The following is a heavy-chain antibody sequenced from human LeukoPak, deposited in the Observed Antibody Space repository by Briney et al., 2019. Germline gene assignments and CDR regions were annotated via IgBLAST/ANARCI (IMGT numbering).Heavy chain of an antibody. CDR3: ARVGYRSSHDY. Sequence: GGSLRLSCAASGFTFSSYWMSWVRQAPGKGLEWVANIKQDGSEKYYVDSVKGRFTNYRDNAKNSLYLQMNSLRAEEKDVYYCARVGYRSSHDYWGQGTLVTVSS. J-gene: IGHJ4*02. D-gene: IGHD5-18*01. CDR2: IKQDGSEK. CDR1: GFTFSSYW. V-gene: IGHV3-7*01.